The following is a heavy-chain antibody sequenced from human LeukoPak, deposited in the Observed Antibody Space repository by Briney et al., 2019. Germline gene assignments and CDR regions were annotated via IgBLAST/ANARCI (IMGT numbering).Heavy chain of an antibody. CDR2: MGCINPNSGDT. CDR3: ASRRDGYNLVFDY. D-gene: IGHD5-24*01. CDR1: GYSLSDYS. V-gene: IGHV1-2*02. Sequence: GASVKVSCKASGYSLSDYSIHWVRQAPGQGPEWMGCMGCINPNSGDTSYAQKFQGRVTVTRDTSVSTAYMELSRPRSDDTAVYYCASRRDGYNLVFDYWGQGTLVTVSS. J-gene: IGHJ4*02.